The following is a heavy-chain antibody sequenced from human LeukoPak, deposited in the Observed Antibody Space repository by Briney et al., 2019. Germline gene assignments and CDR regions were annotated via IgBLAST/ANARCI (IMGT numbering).Heavy chain of an antibody. J-gene: IGHJ4*02. D-gene: IGHD6-13*01. V-gene: IGHV3-7*03. Sequence: GGSLGLSCAASGFSFTNYWMSWVRQAPGKGLEWVANIKQDGSVKYYVDSVKGRFTISRDNAKSSVYLQINSLRVEDTAVYYCARIGYSSSCFDYWGQGTLVTVSS. CDR2: IKQDGSVK. CDR3: ARIGYSSSCFDY. CDR1: GFSFTNYW.